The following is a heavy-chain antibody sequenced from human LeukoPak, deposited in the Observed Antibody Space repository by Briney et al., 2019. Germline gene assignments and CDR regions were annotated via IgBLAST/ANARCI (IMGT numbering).Heavy chain of an antibody. CDR3: SRHPYELLWLSWFDP. CDR2: IYYSGGT. D-gene: IGHD2-2*01. CDR1: GVTSSSSRYY. V-gene: IGHV4-39*01. Sequence: SETLSLTCTVSGVTSSSSRYYWGWIRQPPGKGLEWIGSIYYSGGTYYNPSLKSRVTISVDTSKNQFSLKLSSVTAADTAVYYCSRHPYELLWLSWFDPWGQGTLVTVSS. J-gene: IGHJ5*02.